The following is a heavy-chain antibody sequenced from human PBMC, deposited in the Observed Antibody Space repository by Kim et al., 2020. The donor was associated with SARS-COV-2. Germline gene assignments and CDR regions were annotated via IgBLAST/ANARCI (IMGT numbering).Heavy chain of an antibody. D-gene: IGHD3-22*01. CDR3: ARDQGFPYDTHGSLDY. CDR2: IWYDGSDK. CDR1: GFTFSSFG. Sequence: GGSLRLSCAASGFTFSSFGIHWVRQAPGKGLEWVAVIWYDGSDKYYADSVKGRFTISRDNSKNTLYLQMNSLRAEDTAVYYCARDQGFPYDTHGSLDYWGQGTLVTVSS. J-gene: IGHJ4*02. V-gene: IGHV3-33*01.